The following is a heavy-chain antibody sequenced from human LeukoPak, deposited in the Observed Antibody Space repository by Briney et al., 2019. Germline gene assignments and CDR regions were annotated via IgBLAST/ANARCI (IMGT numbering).Heavy chain of an antibody. CDR3: ARRGYSYGYWFDP. CDR1: GGSISSGGYY. CDR2: IYYSGST. D-gene: IGHD5-18*01. J-gene: IGHJ5*02. V-gene: IGHV4-31*03. Sequence: SQTLSLTCTVSGGSISSGGYYWSWVRQHPGKGLEWIGYIYYSGSTYYNPSLKSRVTISVDTSKNQFSLKLSSVTAADTAVYYCARRGYSYGYWFDPWGQGTLVTVSS.